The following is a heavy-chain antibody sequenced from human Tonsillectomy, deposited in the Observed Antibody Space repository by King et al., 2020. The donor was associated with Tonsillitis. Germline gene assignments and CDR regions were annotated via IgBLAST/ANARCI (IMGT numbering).Heavy chain of an antibody. J-gene: IGHJ4*02. V-gene: IGHV3-43*02. CDR3: AIDRSRILLWSSLRN. CDR1: GFTFDDYA. Sequence: VQLVESGGGVVQPGGSLRLSCAASGFTFDDYAMHWVRQPPGKGLEWVSLINGDGDSTYYADSVKGRFTISRNNSKNYLHLQMNSLITEDTALYYCAIDRSRILLWSSLRNWGQGTLVTVSS. D-gene: IGHD5-18*01. CDR2: INGDGDST.